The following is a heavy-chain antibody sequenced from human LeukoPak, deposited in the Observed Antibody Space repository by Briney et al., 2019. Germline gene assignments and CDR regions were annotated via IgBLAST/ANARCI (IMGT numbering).Heavy chain of an antibody. Sequence: SETLSLTCTVSGGSISSYYWSWIRQPAGKGLEWIGRIYTSGSTNYNPSLKSRVTMSVDTSKNQFSLKLSSVTAADTAVYYCARDPLYCSSTSCTLDAFDIWGQGTMVTVSS. V-gene: IGHV4-4*07. CDR3: ARDPLYCSSTSCTLDAFDI. D-gene: IGHD2-2*01. CDR2: IYTSGST. J-gene: IGHJ3*02. CDR1: GGSISSYY.